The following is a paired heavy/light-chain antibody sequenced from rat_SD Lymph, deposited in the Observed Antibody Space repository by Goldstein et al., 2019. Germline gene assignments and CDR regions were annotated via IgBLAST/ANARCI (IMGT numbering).Light chain of an antibody. CDR2: GAS. V-gene: IGKV6S8*01. J-gene: IGKJ4*01. CDR1: QSVGIN. Sequence: ETVMTQSPTSMSTSIGERVTLNCKASQSVGINVDWYQQTPGQSPKLLIYGASNRHTGVPDRFTGSGFGRDFTLTISNMEAEDLAVYYCLQYGSIPFTFGSGTKLEIK. CDR3: LQYGSIPFT.
Heavy chain of an antibody. J-gene: IGHJ3*01. CDR3: ARSNSGYNWFAY. D-gene: IGHD4-4*01. V-gene: IGHV1-13*01. Sequence: EVQLQQSGPEVGRPGSSVKISCKASGYTFTDYVMNWVKQSPGQGLEWIGWIDPEYGSTDYAEKFKKKATLTADTSSNTAYIQLSSLTSEDTATYFCARSNSGYNWFAYWGQGTLVTVSS. CDR2: IDPEYGST. CDR1: GYTFTDYV.